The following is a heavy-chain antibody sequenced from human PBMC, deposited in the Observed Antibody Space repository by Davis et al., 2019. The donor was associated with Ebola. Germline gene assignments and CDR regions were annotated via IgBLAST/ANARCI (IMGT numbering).Heavy chain of an antibody. CDR2: IWYDGSNK. CDR1: GFTFSSYG. V-gene: IGHV3-33*01. Sequence: PGGSLRLSCAASGFTFSSYGMHWVRQAPGKGLEWVAVIWYDGSNKYFADPVKGRFTISRDNSKNTLFLQMNSLRAEDTAVYYCARPPLAGSSSRLHFDYWGQGTLVTVSS. D-gene: IGHD6-6*01. J-gene: IGHJ4*02. CDR3: ARPPLAGSSSRLHFDY.